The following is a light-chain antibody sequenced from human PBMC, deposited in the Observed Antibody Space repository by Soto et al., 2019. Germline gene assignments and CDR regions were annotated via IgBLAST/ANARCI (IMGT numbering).Light chain of an antibody. Sequence: EIVLTQSPGTLSLSPGERVTLSCRASQSVSSSYLAWYQQKPGQAPRLLIYGASSRATGIPDRFSGSGSGTDFTLTISRLEPEDFAVYYCQQYGSSPPIIFGQGTRLEI. CDR3: QQYGSSPPII. CDR2: GAS. V-gene: IGKV3-20*01. J-gene: IGKJ5*01. CDR1: QSVSSSY.